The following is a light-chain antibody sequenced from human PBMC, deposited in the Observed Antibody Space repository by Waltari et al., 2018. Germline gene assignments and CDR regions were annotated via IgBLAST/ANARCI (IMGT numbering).Light chain of an antibody. J-gene: IGKJ2*01. V-gene: IGKV3-20*01. CDR3: QQYGSSPMYT. CDR2: GAS. CDR1: QSVSSSY. Sequence: EIVLTQSPGTLSLSPGERATLSRRASQSVSSSYLAWYQQKPGQAPRLLIYGASSRATGIPDRFSGSGSGTDFTLTISRLEPEDFAVYYCQQYGSSPMYTFGQGTKLGIK.